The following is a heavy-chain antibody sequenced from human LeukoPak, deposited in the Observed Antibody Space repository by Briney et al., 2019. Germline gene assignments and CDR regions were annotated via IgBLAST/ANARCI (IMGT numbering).Heavy chain of an antibody. V-gene: IGHV5-51*01. CDR3: ARAAAGTSSIFDY. CDR2: IYPIDSDT. D-gene: IGHD6-13*01. CDR1: GYRFTSYW. Sequence: GESLKISCKGSGYRFTSYWIGWVRQMPGKGLEWMGIIYPIDSDTRYSPPFQGQVTISADKSISTAYLQWSSLKASDTAMYYCARAAAGTSSIFDYWGQGTLVTVSS. J-gene: IGHJ4*02.